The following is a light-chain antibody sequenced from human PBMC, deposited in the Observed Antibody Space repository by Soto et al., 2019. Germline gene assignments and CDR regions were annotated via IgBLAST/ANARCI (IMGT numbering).Light chain of an antibody. V-gene: IGKV1-5*01. CDR2: DAS. CDR3: QEYSTDFRT. CDR1: QSISSW. Sequence: DIQLTQSPSTLSASVGDGVTITCRASQSISSWLAWYQQRPGKAPNLLICDASSLHIGVPSRFSGSGSGTDFTLTISSLQPDDFATYYCQEYSTDFRTFGQGTKV. J-gene: IGKJ1*01.